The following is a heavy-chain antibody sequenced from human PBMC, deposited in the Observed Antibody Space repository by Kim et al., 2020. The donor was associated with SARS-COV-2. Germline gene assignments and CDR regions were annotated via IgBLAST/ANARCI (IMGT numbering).Heavy chain of an antibody. J-gene: IGHJ4*02. CDR1: GGSISSSSYY. D-gene: IGHD6-19*01. V-gene: IGHV4-39*07. CDR3: ARVSGWYVLSRGYFDY. CDR2: IYYSGST. Sequence: SETLSLTCTVSGGSISSSSYYWGWIRQPPGKGLEWIGSIYYSGSTYYNPSLKSRVTISVDTSKNQFSLKLSSVTAADTAVYYCARVSGWYVLSRGYFDYWGQGTLVTVSS.